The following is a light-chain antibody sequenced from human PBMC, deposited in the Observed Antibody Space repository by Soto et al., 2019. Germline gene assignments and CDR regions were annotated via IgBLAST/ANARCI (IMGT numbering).Light chain of an antibody. CDR1: SSNIASNA. CDR3: AAWDDSLNGRV. CDR2: SNN. V-gene: IGLV1-44*01. Sequence: QSVLTKPPSTSGTPGQRVTISCSGSSSNIASNAVNWYQQLPGTAPKLLIYSNNQRPSGVPDRISGSKSGTSASLAISGLQSEDEADYYCAAWDDSLNGRVFGGGTKLTVL. J-gene: IGLJ3*02.